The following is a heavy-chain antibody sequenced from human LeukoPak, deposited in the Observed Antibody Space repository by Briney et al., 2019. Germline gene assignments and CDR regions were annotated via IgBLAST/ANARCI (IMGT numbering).Heavy chain of an antibody. V-gene: IGHV4-31*03. D-gene: IGHD2-21*02. CDR2: IYYSGTT. CDR3: ARGVTGAYYVEY. CDR1: GGSISSGGYY. Sequence: SETLSLTCTVSGGSISSGGYYWSWIRQHPGKGLEWIGYIYYSGTTYYNPSLKSRVTISVDTSNNQFSLKLTSVTAADTAVYYCARGVTGAYYVEYWGQGTLVTVSS. J-gene: IGHJ4*02.